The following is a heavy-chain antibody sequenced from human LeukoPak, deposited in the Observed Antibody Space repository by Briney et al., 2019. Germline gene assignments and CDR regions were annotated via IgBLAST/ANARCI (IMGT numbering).Heavy chain of an antibody. CDR2: IRGSSNDT. V-gene: IGHV3-21*01. CDR3: ARDKGNYDFVRRKNYYYMDV. Sequence: KAGGSLRLSCVASGFTFSRYRMNWVRQAPGKGLEWVASIRGSSNDTNYAESVKGRFTISRDNAKNSLYLQMNSLRAEDTAVYYCARDKGNYDFVRRKNYYYMDVWGKGTTVTITS. CDR1: GFTFSRYR. J-gene: IGHJ6*03. D-gene: IGHD3/OR15-3a*01.